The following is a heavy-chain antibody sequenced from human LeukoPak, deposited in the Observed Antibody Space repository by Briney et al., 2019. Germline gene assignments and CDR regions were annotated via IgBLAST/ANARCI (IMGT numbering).Heavy chain of an antibody. CDR1: GFTVSSNY. Sequence: GGSLRLSCAASGFTVSSNYMSWVRQAPGKGLEWVSVIYSGGSTYYADSVKGRFTISRDNSKNTLYLQMNSLRAEDTAVYYCAKDDPSYAFDIWGQGTMVTVSS. V-gene: IGHV3-53*05. J-gene: IGHJ3*02. CDR2: IYSGGST. CDR3: AKDDPSYAFDI.